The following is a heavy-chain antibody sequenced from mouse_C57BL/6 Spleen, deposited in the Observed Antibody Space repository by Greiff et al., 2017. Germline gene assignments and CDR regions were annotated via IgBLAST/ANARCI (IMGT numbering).Heavy chain of an antibody. V-gene: IGHV3-8*01. Sequence: DVKLQESGPGLAKPSQTLSLTCSVTGYSITSDYWNWIRKFPGNKLEYMGYISYRGSTYYNPSRKSRISITRDTSKNQYYLQLISVTTEDPATYYCARYRSSYFDYWGQGTTLTVSS. J-gene: IGHJ2*01. CDR2: ISYRGST. D-gene: IGHD1-1*01. CDR3: ARYRSSYFDY. CDR1: GYSITSDY.